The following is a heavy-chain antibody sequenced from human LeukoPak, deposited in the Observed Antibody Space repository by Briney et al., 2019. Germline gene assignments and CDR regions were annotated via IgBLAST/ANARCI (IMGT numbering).Heavy chain of an antibody. D-gene: IGHD1-20*01. J-gene: IGHJ4*02. Sequence: SETLSLTCTVSGGSISSGSYYWSWIRQPAGKGLEWIGRIYTSGSTNYNPSLKSRVTISVDTSKNQFSLKLSSVTAADTAVYYCARETARIAGPPMVDYWGQGTLVTVSS. CDR1: GGSISSGSYY. V-gene: IGHV4-61*02. CDR2: IYTSGST. CDR3: ARETARIAGPPMVDY.